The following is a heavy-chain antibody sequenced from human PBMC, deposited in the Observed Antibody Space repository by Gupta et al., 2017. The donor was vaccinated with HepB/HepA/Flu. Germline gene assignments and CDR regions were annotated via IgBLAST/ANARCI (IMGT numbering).Heavy chain of an antibody. CDR3: AREPEYLNGWYFDL. Sequence: ELRLLASGGGLVQPGGSLRLSCVASVSTLSNYAMSWVRQAPGKGLEWVSGISSGGGSTYSTDSVKGRLTVSRDNSKNTLYLQMNSLSAVDTAVYYCAREPEYLNGWYFDLWGRGTLVSVSS. D-gene: IGHD2-2*01. CDR2: ISSGGGST. V-gene: IGHV3-23*01. J-gene: IGHJ2*01. CDR1: VSTLSNYA.